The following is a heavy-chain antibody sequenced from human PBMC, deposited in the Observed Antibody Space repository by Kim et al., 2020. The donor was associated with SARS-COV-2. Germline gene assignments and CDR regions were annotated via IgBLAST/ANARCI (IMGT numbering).Heavy chain of an antibody. CDR1: GGTFSSYA. Sequence: SVKVSCKASGGTFSSYAISWVRQAPGQGLEWMGGIIPIFGTANYAQKFQGRVTITADKSTSTAYMELSSLRSEDTAVYYCASQPISSGYLKYYYYYYGMDVWGQGTTVTVSS. J-gene: IGHJ6*02. CDR2: IIPIFGTA. V-gene: IGHV1-69*06. D-gene: IGHD3-22*01. CDR3: ASQPISSGYLKYYYYYYGMDV.